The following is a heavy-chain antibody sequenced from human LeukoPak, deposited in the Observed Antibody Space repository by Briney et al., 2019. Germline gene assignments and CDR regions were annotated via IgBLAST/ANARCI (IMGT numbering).Heavy chain of an antibody. D-gene: IGHD3-9*01. V-gene: IGHV3-20*04. CDR1: GFTFDDYG. J-gene: IGHJ4*02. CDR2: INWNGDNT. CDR3: ARGLDGNFDY. Sequence: GGSLRLSCAASGFTFDDYGMSWVRQAPGKGLEWVSGINWNGDNTDYADSVKGRFTISRDNAKNSLYLQMNSLRAEDTALYYCARGLDGNFDYWGQGTLVTVSP.